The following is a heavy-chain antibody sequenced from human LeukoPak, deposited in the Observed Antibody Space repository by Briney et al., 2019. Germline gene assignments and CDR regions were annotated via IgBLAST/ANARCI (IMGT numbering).Heavy chain of an antibody. CDR2: ISGSGGST. D-gene: IGHD1-7*01. V-gene: IGHV3-23*01. J-gene: IGHJ6*03. Sequence: GGPLRLSCGASGFPFSSYAMIWARQAPGEGRVCGSAISGSGGSTYYADSVKGRFTIYRDTSKNTLYLQMNSLRAEDTAVYYCAKAATATTNLGPFYYCYYMDVWGKGTTVPVSS. CDR1: GFPFSSYA. CDR3: AKAATATTNLGPFYYCYYMDV.